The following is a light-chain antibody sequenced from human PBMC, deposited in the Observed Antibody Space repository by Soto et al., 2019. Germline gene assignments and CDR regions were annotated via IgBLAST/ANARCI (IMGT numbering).Light chain of an antibody. CDR2: KAS. V-gene: IGKV1-5*03. CDR3: QQYNSYSRT. Sequence: DIQMTQSPSTLSASVGDRVSITCRASQSIVGWLAWYQQKPGKAPKLLIYKASSLESGVPSRFSGSGSGTEFTLTISSLQPDDFATYYCQQYNSYSRTFGQGTKVEIK. CDR1: QSIVGW. J-gene: IGKJ1*01.